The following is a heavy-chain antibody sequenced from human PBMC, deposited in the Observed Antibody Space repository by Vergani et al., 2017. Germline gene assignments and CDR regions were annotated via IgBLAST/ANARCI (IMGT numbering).Heavy chain of an antibody. CDR1: GFIFSHYW. CDR3: AKINYYGSSGYSLTRWHNWFDP. D-gene: IGHD3-22*01. V-gene: IGHV3-7*01. CDR2: INQDGSEK. J-gene: IGHJ5*02. Sequence: EVQLVESGGGLVQPGGSLRLSCAASGFIFSHYWMSWVRQAPGKGLEWVANINQDGSEKYYVDSVTGRFTISRDNAKNSLYLQMNSLRAEDTALYYCAKINYYGSSGYSLTRWHNWFDPWGQGTLITFSS.